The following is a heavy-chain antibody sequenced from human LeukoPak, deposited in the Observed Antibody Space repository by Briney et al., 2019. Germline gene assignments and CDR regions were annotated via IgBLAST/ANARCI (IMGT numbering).Heavy chain of an antibody. J-gene: IGHJ4*02. CDR3: AKRAYDSSGHPQYYFDY. V-gene: IGHV3-7*05. CDR1: GFTFSTYW. Sequence: QPGGSLRLSCAASGFTFSTYWMSWVRQAPGKGPEWVANINQDGSEKFYADFVQGRFSISRDNAESTLYLQMNSLRAEDTALYYCAKRAYDSSGHPQYYFDYWGQGTLVTVSS. CDR2: INQDGSEK. D-gene: IGHD3-22*01.